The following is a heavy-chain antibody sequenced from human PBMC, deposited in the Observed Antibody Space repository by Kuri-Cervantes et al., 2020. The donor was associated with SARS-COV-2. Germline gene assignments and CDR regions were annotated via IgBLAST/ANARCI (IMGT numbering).Heavy chain of an antibody. CDR2: ISFDGSNK. CDR1: RFTFSHCG. D-gene: IGHD1-26*01. J-gene: IGHJ4*02. V-gene: IGHV3-30-3*01. CDR3: AREKLYSGSHIDY. Sequence: GESLKISCAASRFTFSHCGVHWVRQAPGKGLEWVAVISFDGSNKYYGDSVKGRFTISRDNSKNMLYLQMDSLRADDTAVYYCAREKLYSGSHIDYWGQGTLVTVSS.